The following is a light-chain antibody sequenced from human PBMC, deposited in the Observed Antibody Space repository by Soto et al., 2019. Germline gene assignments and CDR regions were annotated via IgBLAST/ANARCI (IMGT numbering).Light chain of an antibody. CDR1: QSISSSY. CDR2: GAS. Sequence: VLTQSPGTLSLSPGERASLSCRASQSISSSYLAWYQQKPGQAPRLLIYGASRRATGIPDRFSGRESGTDFTLTITTLEPEDSAVYFCQQYASSPYTFGQGTKVDIK. V-gene: IGKV3-20*01. CDR3: QQYASSPYT. J-gene: IGKJ2*01.